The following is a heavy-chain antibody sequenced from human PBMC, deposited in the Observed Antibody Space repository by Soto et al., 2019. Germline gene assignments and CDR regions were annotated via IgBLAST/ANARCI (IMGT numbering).Heavy chain of an antibody. Sequence: GSLRLACAASGFTFTNYPITWFRHSPFQWLEWVSTITGSGDSTYYAGSVKGRFTISRDNSRNTLCLQMNSLRAEDTAVYYCTNYAFNGAPKPGAFDHWGQGTLVTVSS. D-gene: IGHD2-8*01. CDR2: ITGSGDST. J-gene: IGHJ4*02. V-gene: IGHV3-23*01. CDR3: TNYAFNGAPKPGAFDH. CDR1: GFTFTNYP.